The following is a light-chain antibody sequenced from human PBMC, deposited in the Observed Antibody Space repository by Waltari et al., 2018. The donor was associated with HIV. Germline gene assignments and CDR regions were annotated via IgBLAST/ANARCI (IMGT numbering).Light chain of an antibody. CDR1: QSVRSTH. CDR3: QQYMNSPRT. CDR2: AAS. Sequence: DIVLTQSPGTLSLSPGARATLSCRASQSVRSTHLAWYQQKPGQPPRLLIYAASTRATGIPERFSGSGSGTDFTLAIRRLEPEDFAVYYCQQYMNSPRTFGQGTKVEI. J-gene: IGKJ1*01. V-gene: IGKV3-20*01.